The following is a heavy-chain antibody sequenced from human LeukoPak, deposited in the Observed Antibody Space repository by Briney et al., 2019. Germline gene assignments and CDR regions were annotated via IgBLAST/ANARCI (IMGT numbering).Heavy chain of an antibody. CDR1: GFTFSSYA. J-gene: IGHJ4*02. CDR2: ISYGGSNK. V-gene: IGHV3-30*04. Sequence: GGSLRLSCAASGFTFSSYAMHWVRQAPGKGLEWVAVISYGGSNKYYADSVKGRFTISRDNSKNTLYLQMNSLRAEDTAVYYCARDPGISDIVVVPAVTRRFDYWGQGTLVTVSS. D-gene: IGHD2-2*01. CDR3: ARDPGISDIVVVPAVTRRFDY.